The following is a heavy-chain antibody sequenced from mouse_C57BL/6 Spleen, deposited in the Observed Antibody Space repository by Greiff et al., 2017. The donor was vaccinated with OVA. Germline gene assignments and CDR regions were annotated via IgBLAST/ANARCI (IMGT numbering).Heavy chain of an antibody. D-gene: IGHD5-1*01. V-gene: IGHV1-82*01. CDR2: IYPGDGDT. Sequence: QVQLQQSGPELVKPGASVKISCKASGYAFSSSWMNWVKQRPGKGLEWIGRIYPGDGDTNYNEQFKGKATLTADKSSSTAYKQLSSLTSEDAAVEFCAGGVHEYVDYWGQGTMVTVAA. J-gene: IGHJ2*01. CDR1: GYAFSSSW. CDR3: AGGVHEYVDY.